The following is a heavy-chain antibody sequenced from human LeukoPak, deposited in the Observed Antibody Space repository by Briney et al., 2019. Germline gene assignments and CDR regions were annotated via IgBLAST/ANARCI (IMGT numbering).Heavy chain of an antibody. J-gene: IGHJ4*02. D-gene: IGHD1-26*01. V-gene: IGHV3-48*01. Sequence: GGSLRLSCAASGFTFSNYNMNWVRQAPGKGLEWVSYISSSSSTIYYADSVKGRFTISRDNAKNSLYLQMNSLRAEDTALYYCVRGESGSHDYWGQGTLVTVSS. CDR1: GFTFSNYN. CDR3: VRGESGSHDY. CDR2: ISSSSSTI.